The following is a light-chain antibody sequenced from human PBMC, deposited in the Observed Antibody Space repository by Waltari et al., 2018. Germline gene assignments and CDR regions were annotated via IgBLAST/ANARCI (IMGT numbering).Light chain of an antibody. CDR1: SNVGSYTF. V-gene: IGLV2-23*01. CDR2: EDT. Sequence: QSALTQPASVSGSPGQSITISCTGSSNVGSYTFVSWYQHHPGNAPKVIICEDTERPSGVSNRFSASKSGETASLTISGLQAEDEADYYCCSYSRTSVIFGGGTKVTVL. J-gene: IGLJ2*01. CDR3: CSYSRTSVI.